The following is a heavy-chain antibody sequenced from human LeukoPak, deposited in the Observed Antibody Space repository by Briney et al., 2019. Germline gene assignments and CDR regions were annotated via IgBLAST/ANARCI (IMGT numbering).Heavy chain of an antibody. CDR3: AGGIAMVRGGDV. Sequence: GGSLRLSCAASGLTFSTYWMTWVRQAPGKGLERVANIKQDGSEKNYVDSVKGRFAISRDNAKNSLYLQMNSLRVEDTAVYYCAGGIAMVRGGDVWGKGTTVTVSS. CDR1: GLTFSTYW. CDR2: IKQDGSEK. J-gene: IGHJ6*04. V-gene: IGHV3-7*01. D-gene: IGHD3-10*01.